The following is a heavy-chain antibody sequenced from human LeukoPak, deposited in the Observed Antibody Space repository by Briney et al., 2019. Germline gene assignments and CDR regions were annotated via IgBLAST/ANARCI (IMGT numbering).Heavy chain of an antibody. CDR3: ARPKAGYSTTDAFDV. J-gene: IGHJ3*01. Sequence: SETLSLTCTVSGGSISSYYWSWVRQPPGKGLEWIGFVYYTGSTNSSPSLKSRVTISLDTSKNHFSLNLTSVTAADTAMYYCARPKAGYSTTDAFDVWGQGTMVTVSS. V-gene: IGHV4-59*12. CDR2: VYYTGST. CDR1: GGSISSYY. D-gene: IGHD6-13*01.